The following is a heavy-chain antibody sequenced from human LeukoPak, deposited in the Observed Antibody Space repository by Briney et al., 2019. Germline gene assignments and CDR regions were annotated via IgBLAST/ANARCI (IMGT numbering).Heavy chain of an antibody. D-gene: IGHD6-6*01. CDR1: GFTFSGFA. Sequence: PGGSLRLSCAASGFTFSGFAMSWVRQAPGKGLEWVSAISGSSESTYYADSVKGRFTISRDNSKNTLYLQMNSLRADDTAVYYCTKGSGSSRPYYFDYWGQGSLVTVSS. CDR3: TKGSGSSRPYYFDY. V-gene: IGHV3-23*01. CDR2: ISGSSEST. J-gene: IGHJ4*02.